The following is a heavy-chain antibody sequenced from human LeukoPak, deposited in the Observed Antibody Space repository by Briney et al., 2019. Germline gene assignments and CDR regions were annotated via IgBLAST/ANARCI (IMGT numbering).Heavy chain of an antibody. Sequence: GGSLRLSCAASGFTFSSYSMNWVRQAPGKGLEWVSSISSSSSYIYYADSVKGRFTISRDNAKNSLYLQMNSLRAEDTAVYYCARDNWVFAFDIWGQGTMVTVSS. CDR3: ARDNWVFAFDI. J-gene: IGHJ3*02. CDR1: GFTFSSYS. V-gene: IGHV3-21*01. CDR2: ISSSSSYI. D-gene: IGHD6-13*01.